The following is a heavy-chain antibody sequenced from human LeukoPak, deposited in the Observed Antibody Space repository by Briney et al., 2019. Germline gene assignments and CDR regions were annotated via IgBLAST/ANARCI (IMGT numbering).Heavy chain of an antibody. CDR2: TSWNSGSR. J-gene: IGHJ3*02. V-gene: IGHV3-9*03. CDR3: AKGIAAERLEAFDI. Sequence: GGSLRLSCSASGFSFDDYAMHWVRQAPGKGLEWVSGTSWNSGSRGYADSVKGRLTISRDNAKNTLYLQMNSLRAEDMALYYCAKGIAAERLEAFDIWGQGTMVTVSS. CDR1: GFSFDDYA. D-gene: IGHD6-6*01.